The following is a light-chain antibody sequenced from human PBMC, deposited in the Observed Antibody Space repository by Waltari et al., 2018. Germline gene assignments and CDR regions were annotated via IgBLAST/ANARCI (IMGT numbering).Light chain of an antibody. CDR3: AAWDDSLSGCVV. V-gene: IGLV1-47*01. CDR1: SSNIGSNY. CDR2: RNN. J-gene: IGLJ2*01. Sequence: QSVLTQPPSASGTPGQRVTISFSGRSSNIGSNYAFWYQQLPGTAPKLLIYRNNQRPSGVPYRFVGSKSGTSASLVISGLRSEDEAYYYCAAWDDSLSGCVVFGGGTKVTVL.